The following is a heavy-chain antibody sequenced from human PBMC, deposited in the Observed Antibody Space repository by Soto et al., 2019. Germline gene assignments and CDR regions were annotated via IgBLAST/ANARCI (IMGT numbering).Heavy chain of an antibody. V-gene: IGHV1-69*02. Sequence: QVQLVQSGAEVKKPGSSVKVSCKASGGTFSSYTISWVRQAPGQGLEWMGRITPILGIANYAQKFQGRVTITADKPTSTAYMELSSLRSEDTAVYYCARGCSSTSCYASGSGYYYGMDVWGQGTTVTVSS. D-gene: IGHD2-2*01. CDR1: GGTFSSYT. CDR2: ITPILGIA. J-gene: IGHJ6*02. CDR3: ARGCSSTSCYASGSGYYYGMDV.